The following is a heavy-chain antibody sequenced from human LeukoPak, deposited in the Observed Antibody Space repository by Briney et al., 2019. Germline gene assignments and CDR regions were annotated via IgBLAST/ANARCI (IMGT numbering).Heavy chain of an antibody. CDR3: ARMPYYDFWSGNYYYYYYMDV. D-gene: IGHD3-3*01. Sequence: PSETLSLTCTVSGGSISSHYWSWIRQPPGKGLEWIGYIYYSGSTNCNPSLKSRVTISVDRSKNQFSLKLSSVTAADTAVYYCARMPYYDFWSGNYYYYYYMDVWGKGTTVTVSS. V-gene: IGHV4-59*11. CDR1: GGSISSHY. J-gene: IGHJ6*03. CDR2: IYYSGST.